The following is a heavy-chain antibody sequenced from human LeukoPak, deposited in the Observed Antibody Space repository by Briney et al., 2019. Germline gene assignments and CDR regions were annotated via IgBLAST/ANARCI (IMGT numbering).Heavy chain of an antibody. Sequence: GGSLRLSCAASGFTFSSYSMNWVRQAPGKGLEWVSYISSSSSTIYYADSVKGRFTISRDNAKNSLYLQMNNLRAEDTAVYYCARSNRRGLINGFGYYFNYWGQGTLVTVSS. CDR1: GFTFSSYS. V-gene: IGHV3-48*01. D-gene: IGHD3-10*01. CDR3: ARSNRRGLINGFGYYFNY. J-gene: IGHJ4*02. CDR2: ISSSSSTI.